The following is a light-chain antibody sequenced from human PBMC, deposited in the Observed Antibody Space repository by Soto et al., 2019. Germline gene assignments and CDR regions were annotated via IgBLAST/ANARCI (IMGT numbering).Light chain of an antibody. V-gene: IGKV3-15*01. CDR2: GAS. CDR1: QSVSSN. J-gene: IGKJ2*01. CDR3: QQYNNSSPGT. Sequence: EIVMTQSPATLSVSPGERATLSCRASQSVSSNLAWYQQKPGQAPRLLIYGASTRATGIPARFSGGGSGTEFTLTTSSLQSDDVAVDYCQQYNNSSPGTFGQGTKVEIK.